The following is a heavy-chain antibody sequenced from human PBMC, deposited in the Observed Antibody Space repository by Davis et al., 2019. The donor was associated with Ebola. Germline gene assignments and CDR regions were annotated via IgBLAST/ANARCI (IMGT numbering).Heavy chain of an antibody. Sequence: GESLKISCAASGFTFSSYAMNWVRQAPGKGLEWVSAISGSGGSTYYADSVKGRFTISRDNSKNTLYLQMNSLRAEDTAVYYCAKDHRGWDITMIVVVISTGMDVWGQGTTVTVSS. CDR2: ISGSGGST. D-gene: IGHD3-22*01. V-gene: IGHV3-23*01. J-gene: IGHJ6*02. CDR1: GFTFSSYA. CDR3: AKDHRGWDITMIVVVISTGMDV.